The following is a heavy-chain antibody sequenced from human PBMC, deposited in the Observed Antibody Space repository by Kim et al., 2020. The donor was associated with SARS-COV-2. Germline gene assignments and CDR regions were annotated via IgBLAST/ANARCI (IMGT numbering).Heavy chain of an antibody. D-gene: IGHD2-2*01. CDR2: IYYSGST. CDR3: ARPGYCSSTSCSRFDY. CDR1: GGSISSSSYY. V-gene: IGHV4-39*01. J-gene: IGHJ4*02. Sequence: SETLSLTCTVSGGSISSSSYYWGWIRQPPGKGLEWIGSIYYSGSTYYNPSLKSRVTISVDTSKNQFSLKLSSVTAADTAVYYCARPGYCSSTSCSRFDYWGQGTLVTVSS.